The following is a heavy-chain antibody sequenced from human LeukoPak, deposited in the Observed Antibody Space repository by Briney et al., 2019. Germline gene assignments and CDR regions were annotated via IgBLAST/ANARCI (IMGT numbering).Heavy chain of an antibody. J-gene: IGHJ4*02. CDR3: AKETVTTFH. CDR2: ISGSGGRT. Sequence: GGSLRLSCAASGFAFSSYAMSWVRQVPGKGLEWVSSISGSGGRTYYANSVKGRFTISRDNSKNTLYLQMNSLRAEDTAVYYCAKETVTTFHWGQGTLVTVSS. CDR1: GFAFSSYA. D-gene: IGHD4-17*01. V-gene: IGHV3-23*01.